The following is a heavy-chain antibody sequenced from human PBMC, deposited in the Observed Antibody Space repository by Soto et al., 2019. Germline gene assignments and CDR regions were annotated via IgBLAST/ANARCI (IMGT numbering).Heavy chain of an antibody. V-gene: IGHV3-13*01. CDR2: IGTAGDT. CDR3: ARDRSEVMPAYYYYGMDV. Sequence: GGSLRLSCAASGFTFSSYDMHWVRQATGKGLEWVSAIGTAGDTYYPGSVKGRFTISRENAKNSLYLQMNSLRAGDTAVYYCARDRSEVMPAYYYYGMDVWGQGTTVTVSS. CDR1: GFTFSSYD. D-gene: IGHD2-2*01. J-gene: IGHJ6*02.